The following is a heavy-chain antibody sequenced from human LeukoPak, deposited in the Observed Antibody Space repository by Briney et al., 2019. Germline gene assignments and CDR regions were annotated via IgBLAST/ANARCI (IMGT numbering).Heavy chain of an antibody. Sequence: GGSLRLSCAASGFTFSNAWMSWVRQAPGKGLEWVSAISGSGGSTYYADSVKGRFTISRDNSKNTLYLQMNSLRAEDTAVYYCAKDVIGAFDIWGQGTMVTVSS. CDR1: GFTFSNAW. J-gene: IGHJ3*02. CDR2: ISGSGGST. V-gene: IGHV3-23*01. D-gene: IGHD2-21*01. CDR3: AKDVIGAFDI.